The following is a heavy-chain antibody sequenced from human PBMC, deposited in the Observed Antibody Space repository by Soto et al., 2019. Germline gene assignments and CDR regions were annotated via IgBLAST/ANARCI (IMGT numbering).Heavy chain of an antibody. V-gene: IGHV4-59*01. J-gene: IGHJ6*02. CDR3: ARGEDAFFYYGLDV. CDR2: IYDTGISGYTPST. CDR1: GVSITSSY. Sequence: ESLSLTCPVSGVSITSSYWSWIRRPPGKGLEWIAYIYDTGISGYTPSTSYNPSLKSRVTMSVDTSKSQFSLKLTSVTAADTDVYYSARGEDAFFYYGLDVWGQGIKVTVYS.